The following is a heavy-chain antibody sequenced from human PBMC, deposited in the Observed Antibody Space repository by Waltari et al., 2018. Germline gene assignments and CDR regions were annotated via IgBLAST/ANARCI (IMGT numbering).Heavy chain of an antibody. CDR2: ISGSGGST. V-gene: IGHV3-23*01. J-gene: IGHJ6*02. CDR3: AKDQRLYCSSTSCYYYYGMDV. Sequence: EVQLLESGGGLVQPGGSLRLSCAASGLTFSSYAMSWVRQAPGKGMEWVSSISGSGGSTYYADSVKGRFTISRDNSKNTLYLQMNSLRAEDTAVYYCAKDQRLYCSSTSCYYYYGMDVWGQGTTVTVSS. D-gene: IGHD2-2*01. CDR1: GLTFSSYA.